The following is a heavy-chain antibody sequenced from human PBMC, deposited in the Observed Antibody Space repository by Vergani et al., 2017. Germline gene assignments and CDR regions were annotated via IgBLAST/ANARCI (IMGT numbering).Heavy chain of an antibody. J-gene: IGHJ4*02. CDR2: IYYSGST. CDR3: ARRCIAAAGFNYFDY. CDR1: GGSISSYY. V-gene: IGHV4-59*08. D-gene: IGHD6-13*01. Sequence: QVQLQESGPGLVKPSETLSLTCTVSGGSISSYYWSWIRQPPGKGLEWIGYIYYSGSTNYNPSLKSRVTISVDTSKNQFSLKLSSVTAADTAVYYCARRCIAAAGFNYFDYWGQGTLVTVSS.